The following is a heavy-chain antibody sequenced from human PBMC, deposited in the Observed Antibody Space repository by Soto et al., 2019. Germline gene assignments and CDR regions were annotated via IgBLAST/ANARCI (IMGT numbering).Heavy chain of an antibody. V-gene: IGHV3-30*18. Sequence: QVQLVESGGGVVKPGRSLRLSCAASGFTFSSYGMHWVRQAPGKGLEWVAVISYDGSNKYYADSVKGRFTISRDNSKNTLYLQMNSLRAEETAVYYCAKEVSWYFDYWGQGTLVTVSS. CDR2: ISYDGSNK. CDR1: GFTFSSYG. J-gene: IGHJ4*02. CDR3: AKEVSWYFDY. D-gene: IGHD6-13*01.